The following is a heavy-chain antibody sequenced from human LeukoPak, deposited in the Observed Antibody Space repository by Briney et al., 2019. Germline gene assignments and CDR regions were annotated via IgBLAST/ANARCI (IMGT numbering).Heavy chain of an antibody. J-gene: IGHJ4*02. Sequence: PGGSLRLSCAASGFTFSSYWMNWVRQAPGKGLEWVANIKQDGSEKYYVDSVKGRFTISRDNAKNSLYLQMNSLRGEDTAVYYCARRAGAYSHPYDYWGQGTLVTVSS. CDR1: GFTFSSYW. CDR2: IKQDGSEK. D-gene: IGHD4/OR15-4a*01. V-gene: IGHV3-7*01. CDR3: ARRAGAYSHPYDY.